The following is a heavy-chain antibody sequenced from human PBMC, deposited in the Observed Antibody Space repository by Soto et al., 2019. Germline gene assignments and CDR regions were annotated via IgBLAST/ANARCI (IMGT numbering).Heavy chain of an antibody. J-gene: IGHJ4*02. CDR1: GFTFDDYA. CDR3: AKVFDDYSNYYFDY. CDR2: ISWNSGSI. V-gene: IGHV3-9*01. D-gene: IGHD4-4*01. Sequence: GGSLRLSCAASGFTFDDYAMHWVRQAPGKGLEWVSGISWNSGSIGYADSVKGRFTISRDNAKNSLYLQMNSLRAEDTALYYCAKVFDDYSNYYFDYWGQGTLVTVSS.